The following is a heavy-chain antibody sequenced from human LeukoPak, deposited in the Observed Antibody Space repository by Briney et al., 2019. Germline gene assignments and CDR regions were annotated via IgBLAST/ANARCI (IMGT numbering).Heavy chain of an antibody. CDR3: ARGSSDMPISYYFDY. D-gene: IGHD2-2*01. CDR1: GGSISSYY. Sequence: SETLSLTCTVSGGSISSYYWSWMRQPPGKGREWIGYIYTSGSTNYNPSLKSRVTISADTSKNQFSLKLSSVTAADTGVYYCARGSSDMPISYYFDYWGQGTLVTVSS. J-gene: IGHJ4*02. V-gene: IGHV4-4*08. CDR2: IYTSGST.